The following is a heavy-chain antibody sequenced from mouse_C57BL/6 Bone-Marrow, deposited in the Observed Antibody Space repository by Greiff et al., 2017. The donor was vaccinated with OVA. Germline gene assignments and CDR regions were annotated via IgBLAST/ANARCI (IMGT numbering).Heavy chain of an antibody. D-gene: IGHD1-1*01. J-gene: IGHJ3*01. CDR1: GFTFSDYG. CDR3: ASLYYYGSSYVWFAY. Sequence: EVMLVESGGGLVKPGGSLKLSCAASGFTFSDYGMHWVRQAPEKGLEWVAYISSGSSTIYYADTVKGRFTISRDNAKNTLFLQMTSLRSEDTAMYYCASLYYYGSSYVWFAYWGQETLVTVSA. V-gene: IGHV5-17*01. CDR2: ISSGSSTI.